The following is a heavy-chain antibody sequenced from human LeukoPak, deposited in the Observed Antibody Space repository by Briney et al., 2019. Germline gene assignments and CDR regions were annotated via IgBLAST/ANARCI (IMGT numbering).Heavy chain of an antibody. CDR3: ARGLNDAFDI. J-gene: IGHJ3*02. CDR1: GDSINSDY. D-gene: IGHD3-16*01. CDR2: IYYTGST. V-gene: IGHV4-59*12. Sequence: SETLSLTCAVSGDSINSDYWSWIRQPPGKGLEWIGYIYYTGSTNYNPSLKSRVTISVDTSKNQFSLKLSSVTAADTAVYYCARGLNDAFDIWGQGTMVTVSS.